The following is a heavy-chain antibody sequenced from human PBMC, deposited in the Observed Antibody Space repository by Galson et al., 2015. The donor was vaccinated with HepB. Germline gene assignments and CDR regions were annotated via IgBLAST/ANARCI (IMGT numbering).Heavy chain of an antibody. CDR3: ARFSAAAGSDAFDI. CDR2: ISTTSSTI. J-gene: IGHJ3*02. D-gene: IGHD6-25*01. CDR1: GFTFSSYS. V-gene: IGHV3-48*04. Sequence: SLRLSCAASGFTFSSYSMNWVRQAPGKGLEWVSYISTTSSTIYYAVSVKGRFTISRDNAKNALFLQMNSLRAEDTAVYYCARFSAAAGSDAFDIWSQGTMVTVSS.